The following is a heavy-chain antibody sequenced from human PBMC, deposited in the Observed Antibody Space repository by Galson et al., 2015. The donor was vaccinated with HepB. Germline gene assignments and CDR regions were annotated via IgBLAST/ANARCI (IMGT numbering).Heavy chain of an antibody. Sequence: QSGAEVKKPGESLKISCQASGYSFTNYWIGWVRQMPGKGLEWMGIIYPGDSDTRYSPSFQGQVTISADKSISTAYLQWSSLKASDTAIYYCARSTRPGSYYNPVHPWGQGTLVTVSS. D-gene: IGHD3-10*01. V-gene: IGHV5-51*01. J-gene: IGHJ5*02. CDR1: GYSFTNYW. CDR3: ARSTRPGSYYNPVHP. CDR2: IYPGDSDT.